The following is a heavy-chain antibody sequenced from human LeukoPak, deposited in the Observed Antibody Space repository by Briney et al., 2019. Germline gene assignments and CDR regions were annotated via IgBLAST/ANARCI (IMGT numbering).Heavy chain of an antibody. J-gene: IGHJ5*02. CDR1: GGSFNGYY. CDR3: AKNGQSGFSFDP. CDR2: GDHRGGT. Sequence: SETLSLTCAVYGGSFNGYYWSWIRQSPGKGLEWIGEGDHRGGTKYNPTLKGRVTTSADSSKNQFSLKLNSVTAADTAVYYCAKNGQSGFSFDPWGQGTQVTVSS. V-gene: IGHV4-34*01. D-gene: IGHD1-26*01.